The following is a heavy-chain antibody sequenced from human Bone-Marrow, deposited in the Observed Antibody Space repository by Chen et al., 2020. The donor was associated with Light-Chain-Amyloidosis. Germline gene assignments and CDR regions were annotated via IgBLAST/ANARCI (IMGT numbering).Heavy chain of an antibody. CDR1: GYTFPNYW. D-gene: IGHD5-12*01. CDR2: IYPDDSDA. V-gene: IGHV5-51*01. J-gene: IGHJ4*02. CDR3: ARRRDGYNFDY. Sequence: EVQLEQSGPEVKKPGAPLKIPCKGSGYTFPNYWIGWVRQMPGKGLEWMGVIYPDDSDARYSPSFEGQVTISADKSITTAYLQWRSLKASDTAMYYCARRRDGYNFDYWGQGTLVTVSS.